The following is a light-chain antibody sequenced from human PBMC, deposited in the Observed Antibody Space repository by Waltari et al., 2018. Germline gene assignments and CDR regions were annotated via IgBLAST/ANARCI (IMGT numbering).Light chain of an antibody. J-gene: IGKJ5*01. CDR1: QSISSY. CDR2: AAS. Sequence: DIQMTQSPSSLSASVGDRVTITCRASQSISSYLNWYQQKPGKAPKLLIYAASSLQSGVPSRFSGSGSGTDFTLTISSLQPEDFATYYCQQSYSTPSGFGQGTRLEIK. CDR3: QQSYSTPSG. V-gene: IGKV1-39*01.